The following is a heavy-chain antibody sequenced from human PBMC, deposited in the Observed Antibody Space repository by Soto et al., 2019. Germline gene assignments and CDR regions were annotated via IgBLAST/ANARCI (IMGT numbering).Heavy chain of an antibody. CDR2: INTGGTIT. Sequence: EVQLLESGGDLVQPGGSLRLSCAASGFAFSSSAMSWVRQAPGKGLEWVSVINTGGTITYYADSVKGRFTISRDNSKNTLYLQMNSLRGEDTAVYYCAKSFSGWAIFDYWGQGTLVTVSS. D-gene: IGHD6-19*01. V-gene: IGHV3-23*03. CDR3: AKSFSGWAIFDY. J-gene: IGHJ4*02. CDR1: GFAFSSSA.